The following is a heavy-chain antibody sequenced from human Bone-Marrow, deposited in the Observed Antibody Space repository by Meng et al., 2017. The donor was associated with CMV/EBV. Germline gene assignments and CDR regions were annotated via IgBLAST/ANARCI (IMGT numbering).Heavy chain of an antibody. J-gene: IGHJ6*02. V-gene: IGHV1-8*01. Sequence: ASVKVSCKASGYTFTSYDINWVRQATGQGLEWMGWMNPNSGNTGYAQKFQGRVTITRNTSISTAYMELSSLRSEDTAVYYCTTDRTVVTPSLNYGMDVWGQGTTVTVSS. CDR1: GYTFTSYD. D-gene: IGHD4-23*01. CDR3: TTDRTVVTPSLNYGMDV. CDR2: MNPNSGNT.